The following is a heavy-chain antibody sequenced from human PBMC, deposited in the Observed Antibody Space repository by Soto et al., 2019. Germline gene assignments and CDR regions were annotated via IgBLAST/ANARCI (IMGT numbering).Heavy chain of an antibody. V-gene: IGHV3-53*01. CDR1: GFTVSNNY. CDR3: GTHPGGGGY. J-gene: IGHJ4*02. CDR2: IYSGGYT. D-gene: IGHD3-10*01. Sequence: EVQLVESGGGLIQPGGSLRLSCAVSGFTVSNNYMSWVRQAPGKGLEGVSVIYSGGYTAYGDSVKGRFTISRDNSKNTLSPRVTRRGAAPPAVFFCGTHPGGGGYWGQGTLVTVSS.